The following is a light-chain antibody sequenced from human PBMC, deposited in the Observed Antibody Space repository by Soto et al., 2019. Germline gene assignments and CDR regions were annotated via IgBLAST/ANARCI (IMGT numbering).Light chain of an antibody. V-gene: IGLV2-23*02. CDR1: SSDVGSHNL. CDR3: CSYAGSSTLV. J-gene: IGLJ2*01. CDR2: EVS. Sequence: QSALTQPASVSGSPGQSITISCTGTSSDVGSHNLVSWYQQHPGKAPKLMIYEVSKRPSGVSNRFSGYKSGNTASLTISGLQAEDEADYYCCSYAGSSTLVFGGGTKVTVL.